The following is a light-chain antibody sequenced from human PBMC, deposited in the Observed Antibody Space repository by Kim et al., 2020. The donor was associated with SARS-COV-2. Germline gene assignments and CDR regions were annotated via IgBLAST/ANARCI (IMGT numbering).Light chain of an antibody. V-gene: IGKV3-11*01. CDR1: QTIYTY. Sequence: LSPGDSATLTCRASQTIYTYLAWYQQKPGQAPRLLIYDASNWAADIPGRFSGSGSGTDFTLTISSLETEDFAVYYCQQRRTWPLTFGGGTKVDIK. CDR2: DAS. J-gene: IGKJ4*01. CDR3: QQRRTWPLT.